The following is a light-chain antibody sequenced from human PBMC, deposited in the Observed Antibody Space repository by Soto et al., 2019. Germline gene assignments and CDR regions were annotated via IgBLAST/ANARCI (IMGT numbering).Light chain of an antibody. V-gene: IGKV1-33*01. CDR1: QDISNY. CDR3: QQYDNLPYT. CDR2: DAS. Sequence: DIQMTQSPSSLSASVGDRVTITCQASQDISNYLNWYQQKPGKAPKPLIYDASNLETGVPSRFSRSGSGTDFTFTISSLQPEDIETYYCQQYDNLPYTFGQGTKVDIK. J-gene: IGKJ2*01.